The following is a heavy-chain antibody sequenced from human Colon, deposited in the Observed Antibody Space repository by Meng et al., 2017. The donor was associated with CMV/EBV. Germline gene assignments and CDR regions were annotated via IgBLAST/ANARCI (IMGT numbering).Heavy chain of an antibody. CDR3: ARMALHWYFDL. CDR2: IYYTGND. CDR1: GDSISGRSYY. D-gene: IGHD5-24*01. Sequence: QLREPGPRLVKPSEPLSLTCTVSGDSISGRSYYWGWIRQPAGKGLEWIASIYYTGNDYHNPSLKSRVTISIDTSNNQFSLRLTSVTAADTAVYYCARMALHWYFDLWGRGTLVTVSS. V-gene: IGHV4-39*07. J-gene: IGHJ2*01.